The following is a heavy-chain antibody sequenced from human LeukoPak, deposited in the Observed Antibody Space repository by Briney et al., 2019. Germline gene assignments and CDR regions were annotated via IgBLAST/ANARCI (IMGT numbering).Heavy chain of an antibody. CDR1: GYTFTGCY. CDR2: INPNSGGT. J-gene: IGHJ3*02. V-gene: IGHV1-2*02. CDR3: AREGSDSTRLPI. D-gene: IGHD2-2*01. Sequence: GASVKVSCKASGYTFTGCYMHWVRQAPGQGLEWMGWINPNSGGTNYAQNFQGRVTMTRDTSISTAYMELSRLRSDDTAVYFCAREGSDSTRLPIWGQGTLVTVSS.